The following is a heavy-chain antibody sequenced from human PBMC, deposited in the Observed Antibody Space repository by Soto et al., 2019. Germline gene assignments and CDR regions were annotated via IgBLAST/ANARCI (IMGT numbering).Heavy chain of an antibody. CDR3: ARYSVAGRRFNY. CDR2: IIPIFGTA. V-gene: IGHV1-69*13. D-gene: IGHD6-19*01. Sequence: SVKVSCKASGGTFSIYAISWVRQAPGQGLEWMGGIIPIFGTANYAQKFQGRVTITADESTSTAYMELSSLRSEDTAVYYCARYSVAGRRFNYCGQGTLVFVSS. J-gene: IGHJ4*02. CDR1: GGTFSIYA.